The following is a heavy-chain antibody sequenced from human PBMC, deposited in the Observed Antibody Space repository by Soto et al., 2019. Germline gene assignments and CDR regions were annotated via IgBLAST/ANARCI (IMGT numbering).Heavy chain of an antibody. D-gene: IGHD4-4*01. J-gene: IGHJ3*02. Sequence: QVQLQESGPGLVKPSETLSLTCTVSGGSISSYYWSWIRQPPGKGLEWIGYIYYSGSTNYNPSLKSRVTISVDTSKNQFALKLSSVTAADTAVYYCARDGYSRYAFDIWGQGTMVTVSS. CDR1: GGSISSYY. V-gene: IGHV4-59*12. CDR2: IYYSGST. CDR3: ARDGYSRYAFDI.